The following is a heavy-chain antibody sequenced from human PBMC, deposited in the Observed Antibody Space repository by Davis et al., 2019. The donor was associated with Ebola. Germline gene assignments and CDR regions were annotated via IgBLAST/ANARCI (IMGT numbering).Heavy chain of an antibody. J-gene: IGHJ6*03. CDR3: AREYSVPAAIVAYYYYMDV. CDR2: ISSSGSTI. D-gene: IGHD2-2*02. V-gene: IGHV3-11*04. Sequence: PGGSLRLSCAASGFTFSDYYMSWIRQAPGKGLEWVSYISSSGSTIYYADSVKGRFTISRDNAKTSMYLQMNSLRAEDTAVYYCAREYSVPAAIVAYYYYMDVWGKGTTVTVSS. CDR1: GFTFSDYY.